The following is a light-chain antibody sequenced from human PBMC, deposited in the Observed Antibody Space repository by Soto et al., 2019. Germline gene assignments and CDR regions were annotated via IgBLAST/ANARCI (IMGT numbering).Light chain of an antibody. Sequence: QSVLTQPPSASGTPGQRVTISCSGSSSNIGSNYVYWYQQLPGTAPKLLIYRNNQRPSGVPERFSGSKSGTAASLAISGLRSEDEADYYCAAWDDSLSGLFGTGTKVTVL. CDR1: SSNIGSNY. CDR2: RNN. V-gene: IGLV1-47*01. CDR3: AAWDDSLSGL. J-gene: IGLJ1*01.